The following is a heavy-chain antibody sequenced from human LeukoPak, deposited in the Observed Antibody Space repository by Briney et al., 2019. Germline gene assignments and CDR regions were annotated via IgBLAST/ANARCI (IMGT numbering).Heavy chain of an antibody. Sequence: SETLSLTCTVSGYSISSGYYWGWIRQPPGEGLEWIGSFYHSGTTYYNPSLKSRVTISVDTSKNQFSLKLSSVTAADTAVYYCARDRIPPSYDYWGQGTLVTVSS. V-gene: IGHV4-38-2*02. J-gene: IGHJ4*02. CDR3: ARDRIPPSYDY. D-gene: IGHD2-21*01. CDR1: GYSISSGYY. CDR2: FYHSGTT.